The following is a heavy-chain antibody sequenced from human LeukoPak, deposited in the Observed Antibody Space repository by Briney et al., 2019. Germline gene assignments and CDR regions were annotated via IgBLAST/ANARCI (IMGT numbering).Heavy chain of an antibody. V-gene: IGHV3-33*01. CDR2: IWYDGSNK. CDR1: GFTFSSYG. J-gene: IGHJ4*02. Sequence: QTGGSLRLSCAASGFTFSSYGMHWVRQAPGKGLEWVAVIWYDGSNKYYADSVKGRFTISRDNSKNTLYLQMNSLRAEDTAVYYCARGPSRRAYFDYWGQGTLVTVSS. CDR3: ARGPSRRAYFDY.